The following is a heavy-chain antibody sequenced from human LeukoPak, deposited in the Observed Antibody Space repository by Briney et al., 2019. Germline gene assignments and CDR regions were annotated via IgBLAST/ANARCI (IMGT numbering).Heavy chain of an antibody. Sequence: GASVKVSCKASGGTFSSYAISWVRQAPGQGLEWMGWINPNSGGTNYGQKFQGRVTMTRDTSISTAYMELSRLRSDDTAVYYCARGYYYDSSGYFDLDYWGQGTLVTVSS. CDR1: GGTFSSYA. CDR3: ARGYYYDSSGYFDLDY. J-gene: IGHJ4*02. D-gene: IGHD3-22*01. CDR2: INPNSGGT. V-gene: IGHV1-2*02.